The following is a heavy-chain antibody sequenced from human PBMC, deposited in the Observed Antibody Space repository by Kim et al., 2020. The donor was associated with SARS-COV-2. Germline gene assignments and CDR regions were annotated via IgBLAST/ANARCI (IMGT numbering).Heavy chain of an antibody. J-gene: IGHJ4*02. CDR3: ARGHLYTPNFDY. Sequence: ASVKVSCKASEYTFTGYYMHWVRQAPGQGLEWMGWINPNSGGTNYAQKFQGRVTMTRDTSISTAYMELSRLRSDDTAVYYCARGHLYTPNFDYWGQGTLVTVSS. CDR1: EYTFTGYY. CDR2: INPNSGGT. D-gene: IGHD3-16*01. V-gene: IGHV1-2*02.